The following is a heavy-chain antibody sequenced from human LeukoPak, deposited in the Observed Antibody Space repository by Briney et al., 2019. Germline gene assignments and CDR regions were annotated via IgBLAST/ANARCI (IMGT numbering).Heavy chain of an antibody. CDR2: ISGSGGST. V-gene: IGHV3-23*01. Sequence: PGGSLRLSCAASRFSFSSYAMNWVRQAPGKGLEWVSAISGSGGSTFYADSVKGRFTISRDNSKNTLYLQMNSLRAEDTAVYYCAKEQEEGRTSRFDYWGQGTLVTVSS. J-gene: IGHJ4*02. D-gene: IGHD2-2*01. CDR1: RFSFSSYA. CDR3: AKEQEEGRTSRFDY.